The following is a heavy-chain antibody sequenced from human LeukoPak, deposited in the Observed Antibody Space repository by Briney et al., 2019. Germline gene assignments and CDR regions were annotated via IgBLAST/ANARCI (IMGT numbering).Heavy chain of an antibody. Sequence: PSETLSLTCTVSGGSISSYYWSWIRQPPGKGLEWIGYMYYSGGTNYNPSLKSRVTMSVDTPKNQFSLKLSSVTAADTAVYYCAPPYYVIWLAYYNDPFVIWGKGT. V-gene: IGHV4-59*01. CDR2: MYYSGGT. CDR1: GGSISSYY. CDR3: APPYYVIWLAYYNDPFVI. J-gene: IGHJ3*02. D-gene: IGHD3-9*01.